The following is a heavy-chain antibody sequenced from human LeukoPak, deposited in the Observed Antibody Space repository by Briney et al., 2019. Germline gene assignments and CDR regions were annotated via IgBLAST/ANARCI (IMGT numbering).Heavy chain of an antibody. J-gene: IGHJ4*02. Sequence: GGSLRLSCAASGFSFSGDYVHWVRQAPGKGLEYVSAISGNGVTTHYTNSVKGRFTISRDNSKNTVYLQMGSLSTEDTAVYYCARDLDEMVRGASPFDYWGQGTLVIVSS. CDR1: GFSFSGDY. CDR2: ISGNGVTT. V-gene: IGHV3-64*01. D-gene: IGHD3-10*01. CDR3: ARDLDEMVRGASPFDY.